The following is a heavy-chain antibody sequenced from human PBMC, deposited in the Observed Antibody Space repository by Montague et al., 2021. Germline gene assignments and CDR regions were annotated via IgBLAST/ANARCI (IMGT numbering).Heavy chain of an antibody. J-gene: IGHJ4*02. Sequence: SETLSLTCTVSGYSISSGNYWGWMRQHPGKGLEWIGSIFHSGSTYYNPSLKSRVTISVDTSKNQFSLKLTSVTAADTALYYCARDREAAPFDYWGQGTLVTVSS. D-gene: IGHD2-15*01. CDR3: ARDREAAPFDY. V-gene: IGHV4-38-2*02. CDR1: GYSISSGNY. CDR2: IFHSGST.